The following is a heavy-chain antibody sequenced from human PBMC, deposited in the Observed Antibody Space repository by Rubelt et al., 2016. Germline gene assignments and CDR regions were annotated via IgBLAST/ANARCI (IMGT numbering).Heavy chain of an antibody. J-gene: IGHJ4*02. CDR1: GFTFSSYG. CDR2: ISGSGGST. V-gene: IGHV3-NL1*01. Sequence: QVQLVESGGGVVQPGGSLRLSCAASGFTFSSYGMHWVRQAPGKGLEWVSAISGSGGSTYYADSVKGRFTISRDNSKNTRYLQMNSLRAEDTAVYYCARVQAGWLQVSPLYYWGQGTLVTVSS. D-gene: IGHD5-24*01. CDR3: ARVQAGWLQVSPLYY.